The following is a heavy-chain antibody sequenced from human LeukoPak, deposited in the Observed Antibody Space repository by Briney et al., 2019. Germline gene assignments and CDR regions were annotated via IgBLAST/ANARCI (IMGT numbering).Heavy chain of an antibody. J-gene: IGHJ4*02. D-gene: IGHD5-18*01. CDR1: GFTVSSNY. V-gene: IGHV3-66*01. CDR2: IYSGGST. Sequence: PGGSLRLSCAASGFTVSSNYMSWVRQAPGKGLEWVSVIYSGGSTYYADSVKGRFTISRDNSKNTLYLQMNSLRAEDTAVYYCAKSGYSYGYLFDYWGQGTLVTVSS. CDR3: AKSGYSYGYLFDY.